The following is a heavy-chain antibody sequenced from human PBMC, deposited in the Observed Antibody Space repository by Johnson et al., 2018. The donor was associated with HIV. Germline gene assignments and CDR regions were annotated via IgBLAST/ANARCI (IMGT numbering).Heavy chain of an antibody. CDR3: ARDMGGVVKEARALDI. CDR1: GFTFSSYA. J-gene: IGHJ3*02. D-gene: IGHD3-10*01. V-gene: IGHV3-30*04. CDR2: ISYDGSNK. Sequence: QMQLVESGGGVVQPGRSLRLSCAASGFTFSSYAMHWVRQAPGKGLEWVAVISYDGSNKYYADSVKGRFTISRDNSKNTLYLQMNSLRAEDTAVYYCARDMGGVVKEARALDIWGQGTMVTVSS.